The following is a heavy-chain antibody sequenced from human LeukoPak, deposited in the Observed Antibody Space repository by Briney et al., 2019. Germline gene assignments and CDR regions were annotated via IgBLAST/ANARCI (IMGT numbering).Heavy chain of an antibody. Sequence: SQTLSLTCAISGDSLSNNNVAWNWIRQSPSRGLEWLGRTYYRSKWNTDYAVSVKSRITINSDTSKNQFSLQLNSVTPEDTAVYYCARGCYSCFDYWDQGTLVTVSS. D-gene: IGHD5-18*01. J-gene: IGHJ4*02. CDR3: ARGCYSCFDY. CDR2: TYYRSKWNT. CDR1: GDSLSNNNVA. V-gene: IGHV6-1*01.